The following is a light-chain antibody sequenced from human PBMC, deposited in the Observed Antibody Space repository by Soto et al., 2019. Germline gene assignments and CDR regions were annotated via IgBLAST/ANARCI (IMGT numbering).Light chain of an antibody. CDR2: GAS. J-gene: IGKJ2*01. Sequence: EIVLTQSPGTLSLSPGERVTLSCRASQSVSSIYLAWYQQKPGQAPRLLIYGASSRATGIPDRFSGSGSGTDFTLTISRLEPEDFAVYYCQQFGSSPLYTFGQGIKLEMK. CDR1: QSVSSIY. V-gene: IGKV3-20*01. CDR3: QQFGSSPLYT.